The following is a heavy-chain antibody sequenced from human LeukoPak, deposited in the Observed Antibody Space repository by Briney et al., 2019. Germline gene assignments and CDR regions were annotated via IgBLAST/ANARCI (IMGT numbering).Heavy chain of an antibody. CDR3: TRDYGDYAHFDY. J-gene: IGHJ4*02. CDR2: IRSKAYGGTT. Sequence: PGGSLRLSCAASGFTFSNYAMRWVRQAPGKGLEWVGFIRSKAYGGTTEYAASVKGRFTISRDDSKSIAYLQMNSLKTEDTAVYYCTRDYGDYAHFDYWGQGTLVTVSS. D-gene: IGHD4-17*01. V-gene: IGHV3-49*04. CDR1: GFTFSNYA.